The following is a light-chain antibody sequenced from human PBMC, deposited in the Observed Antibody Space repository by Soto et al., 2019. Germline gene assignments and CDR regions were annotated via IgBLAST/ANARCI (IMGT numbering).Light chain of an antibody. J-gene: IGKJ4*01. V-gene: IGKV3-15*01. CDR2: GAS. CDR1: EGVSSN. Sequence: EIVMTQSPATLSVSPGERATLSCRASEGVSSNLAWYQQKPGQAPRLLIYGASTRATGVPARFSGSESETEFTLTISSLQSEDFAVYYCQQYNTWFTFGGGTKVDIK. CDR3: QQYNTWFT.